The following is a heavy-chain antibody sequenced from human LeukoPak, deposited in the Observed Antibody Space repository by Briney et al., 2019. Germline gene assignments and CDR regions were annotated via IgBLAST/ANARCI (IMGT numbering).Heavy chain of an antibody. CDR2: INTNNGAT. CDR1: GYIFTGYY. Sequence: ASVKVPCKAFGYIFTGYYMHWVRQAPGQGLEWMGWINTNNGATNYAQKFQGGVTMTRDTSISTTYMELSRLRSDDTAVYYCAREGGQQLTAEYFQHWGQGTLVTVSS. V-gene: IGHV1-2*02. J-gene: IGHJ1*01. CDR3: AREGGQQLTAEYFQH. D-gene: IGHD6-13*01.